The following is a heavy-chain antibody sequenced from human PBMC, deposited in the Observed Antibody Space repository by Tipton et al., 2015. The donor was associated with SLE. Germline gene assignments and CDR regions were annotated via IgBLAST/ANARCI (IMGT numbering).Heavy chain of an antibody. CDR3: ARAYDFFGAFDI. D-gene: IGHD3-3*01. V-gene: IGHV4-61*09. CDR2: IYTSGTT. J-gene: IGHJ3*02. CDR1: GGSITSGSYY. Sequence: TLSLTCTVSGGSITSGSYYWSWIRQPAGKGLEWIGYIYTSGTTNYNPSLKSRVTISVDTSKNQFSLKLSSVTAADTAVYYCARAYDFFGAFDIWGQGTMVTVSS.